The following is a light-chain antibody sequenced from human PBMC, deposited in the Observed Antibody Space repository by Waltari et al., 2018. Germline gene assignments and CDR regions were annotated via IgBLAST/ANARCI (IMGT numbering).Light chain of an antibody. CDR2: WAS. Sequence: DIVMTQSPDSLAVSLGERATINCKSSQSVLFRSNNENYLAWYQQKPGQPPKLLIYWASTRESGVPDRFSASGSGTDFTLTISSLQAEDVAVYYCQQYYSIPRSFGQGTKLEIK. CDR3: QQYYSIPRS. CDR1: QSVLFRSNNENY. J-gene: IGKJ2*03. V-gene: IGKV4-1*01.